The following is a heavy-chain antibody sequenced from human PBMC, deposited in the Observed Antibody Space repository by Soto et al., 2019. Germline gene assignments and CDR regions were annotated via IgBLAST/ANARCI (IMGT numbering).Heavy chain of an antibody. Sequence: SVKVSCKASGGTFSSYAISWVRQAPGQGLEWMGGIIPIFGTANYAQKFQGRVTITADESTSTAYMELSSLRSEDTALYYCASRIAAAGIDRRFDYWGQGTLVTVSS. D-gene: IGHD6-13*01. V-gene: IGHV1-69*13. CDR2: IIPIFGTA. CDR3: ASRIAAAGIDRRFDY. J-gene: IGHJ4*02. CDR1: GGTFSSYA.